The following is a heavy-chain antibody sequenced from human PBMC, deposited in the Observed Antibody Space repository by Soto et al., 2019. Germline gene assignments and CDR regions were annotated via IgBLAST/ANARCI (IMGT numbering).Heavy chain of an antibody. CDR3: ARGGAYIYGPQYD. D-gene: IGHD5-18*01. CDR1: GFSFSGYW. J-gene: IGHJ4*02. V-gene: IGHV3-74*01. CDR2: INGDGSST. Sequence: GGSLRLSCATSGFSFSGYWIHWVRQAPGKGLVWVSHINGDGSSTNYADSVKGRFTISRDYAKNTLYLQMNSLRVEDTAAYYCARGGAYIYGPQYDWGQGTLVTVS.